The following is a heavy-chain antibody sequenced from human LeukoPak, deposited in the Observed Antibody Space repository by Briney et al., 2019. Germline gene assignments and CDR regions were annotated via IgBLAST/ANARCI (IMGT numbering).Heavy chain of an antibody. CDR3: AKIVHGGNSGMGRDY. CDR2: ISGSGGST. Sequence: PGGSPRLSCAASGFTFSSYAMSWVRQAPGKGLEWVSAISGSGGSTYYADSVKGRFTISRDNSKNTLYLQMNSLRAEDTAVYYCAKIVHGGNSGMGRDYWGQGTLVTVSS. V-gene: IGHV3-23*01. CDR1: GFTFSSYA. D-gene: IGHD4-23*01. J-gene: IGHJ4*02.